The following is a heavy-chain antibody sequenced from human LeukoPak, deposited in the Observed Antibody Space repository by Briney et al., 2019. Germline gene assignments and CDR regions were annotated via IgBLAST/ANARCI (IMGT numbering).Heavy chain of an antibody. D-gene: IGHD3-22*01. CDR2: INHSGST. CDR3: ARGRGYYYDSSGPHGYYFDY. J-gene: IGHJ4*02. V-gene: IGHV4-34*01. CDR1: GGSFSGYY. Sequence: SETLSLTCAVYGGSFSGYYWSWIRQPPGKGLEWIGEINHSGSTNYNPSLKSRVTISVDTSKNQFSLKLSSVTAADTAVYYCARGRGYYYDSSGPHGYYFDYWGQGTLVTVSS.